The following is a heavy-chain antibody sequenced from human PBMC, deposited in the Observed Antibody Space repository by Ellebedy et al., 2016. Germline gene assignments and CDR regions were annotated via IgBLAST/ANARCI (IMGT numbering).Heavy chain of an antibody. CDR3: AKAGKPYNWNTAGYFDY. J-gene: IGHJ4*02. V-gene: IGHV3-7*03. D-gene: IGHD1/OR15-1a*01. CDR2: IKQDGSEK. Sequence: GGSLRLSXAASGFTFSSYWMSWVRQAPGKGLEWVANIKQDGSEKYYVDSVKGRFTISRDNAKNSLYLQMNSLRAEDTALYYCAKAGKPYNWNTAGYFDYWGQGTLVTVSS. CDR1: GFTFSSYW.